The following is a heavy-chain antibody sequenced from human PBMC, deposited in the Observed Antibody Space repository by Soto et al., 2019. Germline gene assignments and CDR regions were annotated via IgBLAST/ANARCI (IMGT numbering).Heavy chain of an antibody. V-gene: IGHV4-30-2*01. J-gene: IGHJ5*02. D-gene: IGHD3-22*01. CDR2: IYHSGST. CDR1: GGSISSGGYS. CDR3: ARGYYYDRNWFDP. Sequence: PSETLSLTCAVSGGSISSGGYSWSWIRQPPGKGLEWIGYIYHSGSTYYNPSLKSRVTISVDRSKNQFSLKLSSVTTADTAVYYCARGYYYDRNWFDPWGQGTLVTVSS.